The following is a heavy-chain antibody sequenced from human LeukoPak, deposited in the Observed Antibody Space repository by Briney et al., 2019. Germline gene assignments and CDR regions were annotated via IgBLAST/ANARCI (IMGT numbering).Heavy chain of an antibody. D-gene: IGHD3-3*01. CDR3: ARGSDYDFWSGYPYYFDY. J-gene: IGHJ4*02. CDR2: IYYSGGT. V-gene: IGHV4-59*01. Sequence: SETLSLTCTVSGGSISSYYWSWIRQPPGKGLEWIGYIYYSGGTNYNPSLKSRVTISVDTSKNQFSPKLSSVTAADTAVYYCARGSDYDFWSGYPYYFDYWGQGTLVTVSP. CDR1: GGSISSYY.